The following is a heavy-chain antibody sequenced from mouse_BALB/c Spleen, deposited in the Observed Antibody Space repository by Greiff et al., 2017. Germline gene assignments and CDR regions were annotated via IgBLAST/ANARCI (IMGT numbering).Heavy chain of an antibody. D-gene: IGHD2-4*01. J-gene: IGHJ4*01. CDR2: ISYSGST. CDR3: ARYEGLRYAMDY. CDR1: GASITSGY. Sequence: DVKLVESGPSLVKPSQTLSLTCSVTGASITSGYWNWIRKFPGNKLEYMGYISYSGSTYYNPSLKSRISITRDTSKNQYYLQLNSVTTEDTATYYCARYEGLRYAMDYWGQGTSVTVSS. V-gene: IGHV3-8*02.